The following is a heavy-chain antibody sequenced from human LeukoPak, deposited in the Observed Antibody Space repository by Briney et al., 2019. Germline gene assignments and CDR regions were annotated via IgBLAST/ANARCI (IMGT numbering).Heavy chain of an antibody. J-gene: IGHJ5*02. CDR2: INSDGSST. Sequence: GGSLRLSCAASGFTFSSYWMHWVRQAPGKGLVWVSRINSDGSSTGYADSVKGRFTISRDNAKNTLYLQMNSLRAEDTAVYYCARVYCSGGSCRNWFDPWGQGTLVTVSS. CDR1: GFTFSSYW. D-gene: IGHD2-15*01. V-gene: IGHV3-74*01. CDR3: ARVYCSGGSCRNWFDP.